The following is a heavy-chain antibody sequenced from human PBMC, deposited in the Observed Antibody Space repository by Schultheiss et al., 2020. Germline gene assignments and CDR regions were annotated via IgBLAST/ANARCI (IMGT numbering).Heavy chain of an antibody. CDR2: INHSGST. Sequence: SETLSLTCAVYGGSFSGYYWSWIRQRPGKGLEWIGEINHSGSTNYNPSLKSRVTISVDTSKNQFSLKLSSGTAADTAVYYCARQRLGYCSSTSCYKGRYSYYGMDVWGQGTTVIVS. CDR3: ARQRLGYCSSTSCYKGRYSYYGMDV. V-gene: IGHV4-34*01. CDR1: GGSFSGYY. J-gene: IGHJ6*02. D-gene: IGHD2-2*02.